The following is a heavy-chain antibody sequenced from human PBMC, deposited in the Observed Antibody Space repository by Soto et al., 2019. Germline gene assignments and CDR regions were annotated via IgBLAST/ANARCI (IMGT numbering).Heavy chain of an antibody. J-gene: IGHJ6*02. D-gene: IGHD6-25*01. Sequence: QAQLVQSGAEVKKPGASVKVSCKASGYSFTTYIISWVRQTAGQGLEWMGWIAAYNGNPNYPQNLQGRVTMPIDPSTSTAYMELTSLRSDDTAVYYCARIAAESDFAMDVWGQGTTVTVSS. V-gene: IGHV1-18*01. CDR3: ARIAAESDFAMDV. CDR2: IAAYNGNP. CDR1: GYSFTTYI.